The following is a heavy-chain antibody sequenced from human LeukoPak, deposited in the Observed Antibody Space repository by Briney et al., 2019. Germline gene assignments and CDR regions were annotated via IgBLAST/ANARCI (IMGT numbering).Heavy chain of an antibody. D-gene: IGHD3-3*01. Sequence: GGSLRLSCAASGFTFSSYAMSWVRQAPGKGLEWVSAISGSGGSTYYADSVKGRFTISRDNSKNTLYLQMNSLRAEDTAVYYCAKDIDAIFGVGIDYWGQGTLVTVSS. CDR3: AKDIDAIFGVGIDY. V-gene: IGHV3-23*01. CDR2: ISGSGGST. CDR1: GFTFSSYA. J-gene: IGHJ4*02.